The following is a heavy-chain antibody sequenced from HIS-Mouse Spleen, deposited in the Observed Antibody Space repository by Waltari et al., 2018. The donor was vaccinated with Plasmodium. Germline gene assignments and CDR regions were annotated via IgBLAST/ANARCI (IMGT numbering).Heavy chain of an antibody. CDR2: IKQDGSEK. CDR1: GFTFSSYW. D-gene: IGHD6-13*01. V-gene: IGHV3-7*01. Sequence: VQLVESVGGVVQPGGSLRLSCAAPGFTFSSYWMSWVRQAPGKGLEWVANIKQDGSEKYYVDSVKGRFTISRDNAKNSLYLQMNSLRAEDTAVYYCASSWYWYFDLWGRGTLVTVSS. CDR3: ASSWYWYFDL. J-gene: IGHJ2*01.